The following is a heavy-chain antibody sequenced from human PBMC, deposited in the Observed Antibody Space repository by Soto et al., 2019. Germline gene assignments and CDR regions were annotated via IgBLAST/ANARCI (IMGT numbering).Heavy chain of an antibody. J-gene: IGHJ4*02. V-gene: IGHV3-7*01. CDR2: IKQDGSEK. CDR1: GFTFSSYW. D-gene: IGHD2-2*01. Sequence: GGSLRLSCAASGFTFSSYWMSWVRQAPGKGLEWVANIKQDGSEKYYVDSVKGRFTISRDNAKNSLYLQMNSLRAEDTAVYYCARDLVVVPAAHYFDYWGQGTLVTVSS. CDR3: ARDLVVVPAAHYFDY.